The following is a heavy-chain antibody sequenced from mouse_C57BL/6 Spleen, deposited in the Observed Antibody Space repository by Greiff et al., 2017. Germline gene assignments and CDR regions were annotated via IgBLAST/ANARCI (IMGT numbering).Heavy chain of an antibody. CDR1: GFTFSDYY. Sequence: DVQLVESEGGLVQPGSSMKLSCTASGFTFSDYYMAWVRQVPEKGLEWVANINYDGSSTYYLDSLKSRFIISRDNAKNILYLQMSSLKSGDTATYYCARDHAMDYWGQGTSVTVSS. CDR2: INYDGSST. V-gene: IGHV5-16*01. CDR3: ARDHAMDY. J-gene: IGHJ4*01.